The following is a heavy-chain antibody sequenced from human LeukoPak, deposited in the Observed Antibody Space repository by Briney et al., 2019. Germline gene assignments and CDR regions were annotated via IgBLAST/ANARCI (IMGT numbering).Heavy chain of an antibody. CDR2: ISAYNGNT. Sequence: ASVKVSCRASGYTFTSYGISWVRQAPGQGLEWMGWISAYNGNTNYAQKLQGRVTMTTDTSTRTAYMELRSLRSDDTAVYYCARDPEFYGSGTSVGEMRREFDPWGQGTLVTVSS. J-gene: IGHJ5*02. CDR3: ARDPEFYGSGTSVGEMRREFDP. V-gene: IGHV1-18*01. CDR1: GYTFTSYG. D-gene: IGHD3-10*01.